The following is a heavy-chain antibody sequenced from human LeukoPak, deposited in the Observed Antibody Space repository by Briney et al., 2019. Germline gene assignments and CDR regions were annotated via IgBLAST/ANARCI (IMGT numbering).Heavy chain of an antibody. CDR3: TTHSVTVTGTHF. V-gene: IGHV3-15*07. Sequence: PGGSLRLSCVASGFSFASAWMTWVRQSPGMGLEWAGRIKSNANGGTSEYAAPVKGRFTISRDDSKNTLYLQMNSLKPEDTAMYYCTTHSVTVTGTHFWGQGALVTVSS. D-gene: IGHD6-19*01. CDR1: GFSFASAW. J-gene: IGHJ4*01. CDR2: IKSNANGGTS.